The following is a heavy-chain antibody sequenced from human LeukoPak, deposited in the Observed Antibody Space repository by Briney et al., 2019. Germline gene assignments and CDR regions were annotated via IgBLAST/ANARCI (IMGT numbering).Heavy chain of an antibody. Sequence: GGSLRLSCAASGFTFSSYAMNWVRQAPGKGLEWVAFISYDGSNKYYADSVKGRFTISRDNSKNTLYLQMNSLRAEDTAVYYCASQGGLLWFGELSGGMDVWGQGTTVAVSS. CDR1: GFTFSSYA. CDR2: ISYDGSNK. D-gene: IGHD3-10*01. V-gene: IGHV3-30-3*01. J-gene: IGHJ6*02. CDR3: ASQGGLLWFGELSGGMDV.